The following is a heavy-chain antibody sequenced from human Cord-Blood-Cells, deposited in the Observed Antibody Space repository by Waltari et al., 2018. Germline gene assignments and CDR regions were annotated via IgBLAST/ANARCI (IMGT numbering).Heavy chain of an antibody. CDR3: ARHGYSSSSYYFDY. J-gene: IGHJ4*02. D-gene: IGHD6-6*01. V-gene: IGHV4-39*01. CDR2: IYYSGSP. CDR1: GGSISSSSYY. Sequence: QLQLQESGPGLVKPSETLSLTCTVSGGSISSSSYYCGWIRQPPGKGLEWIGSIYYSGSPYYHPSLKSRVTISVDTSKNHFSLKLSSVTAADTAVYYCARHGYSSSSYYFDYWGQGTLVTVSS.